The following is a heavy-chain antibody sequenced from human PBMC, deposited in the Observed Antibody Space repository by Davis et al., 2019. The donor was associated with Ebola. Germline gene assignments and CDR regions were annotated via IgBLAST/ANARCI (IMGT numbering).Heavy chain of an antibody. J-gene: IGHJ6*03. V-gene: IGHV3-23*01. CDR1: GFTFSSYV. CDR2: ISASAAST. Sequence: GGSLRLSCAASGFTFSSYVMSWVRQAPGKGLEWVSTISASAASTYFADSVKGRFSISRDNSKNTLYLQMNSLRAEDTAVYYCVKDGNPPWYMDVWGKGTTITVSS. CDR3: VKDGNPPWYMDV. D-gene: IGHD1-26*01.